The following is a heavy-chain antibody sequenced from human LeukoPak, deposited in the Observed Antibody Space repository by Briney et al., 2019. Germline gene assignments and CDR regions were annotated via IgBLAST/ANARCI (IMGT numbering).Heavy chain of an antibody. J-gene: IGHJ4*02. Sequence: PGGSLRLSCAASGFTFNNYGVHWVRPAPGKGLEWLAFLHFDGSTKHYAVSVKGRFTISRDNSQNTVYLQMNSLRAEDTAVYYCASGKSVTFGGVIVSFDYWGQGTLVTV. V-gene: IGHV3-30*02. CDR1: GFTFNNYG. CDR2: LHFDGSTK. CDR3: ASGKSVTFGGVIVSFDY. D-gene: IGHD3-16*02.